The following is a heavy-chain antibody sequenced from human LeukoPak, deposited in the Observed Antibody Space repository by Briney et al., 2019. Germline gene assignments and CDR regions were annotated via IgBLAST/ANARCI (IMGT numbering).Heavy chain of an antibody. CDR3: AREKYFDPPGAFDI. J-gene: IGHJ3*02. CDR2: IYYSGST. CDR1: GGSISSYY. D-gene: IGHD3-9*01. V-gene: IGHV4-59*01. Sequence: SETLSLTCTVSGGSISSYYWSWTRQPPGKGLEWIGYIYYSGSTNYNPSLKSRVTISVDTSKNQFSLKLSSVTAADTAVYYCAREKYFDPPGAFDIWGQGTMVTVSS.